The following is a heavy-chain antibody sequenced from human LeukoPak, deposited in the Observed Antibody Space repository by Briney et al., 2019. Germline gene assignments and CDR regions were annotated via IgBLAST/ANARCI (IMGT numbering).Heavy chain of an antibody. CDR1: GFTFSDYW. CDR3: ARGGSDTAMAHDY. Sequence: GGSLRLSCIASGFTFSDYWMHWVRQAPGKGPVWVSRIISDGSSVSYVDSVKGRFIMSRDNAKNTLYLQMNSLRAEDTAVYFCARGGSDTAMAHDYWGQGTLVTVSS. J-gene: IGHJ4*02. D-gene: IGHD5-18*01. CDR2: IISDGSSV. V-gene: IGHV3-74*01.